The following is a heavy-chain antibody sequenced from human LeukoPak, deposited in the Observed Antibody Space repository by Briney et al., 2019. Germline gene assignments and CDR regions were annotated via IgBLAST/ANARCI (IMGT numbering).Heavy chain of an antibody. D-gene: IGHD5-18*01. J-gene: IGHJ4*02. V-gene: IGHV3-30*03. Sequence: GGSLRLSCAASGFTFSSYGMHWVRQAPGKGLEWVAVISYDGSNKYYADSVKGRFTISRDNAKNSLYLQMVSLRAEDTAVYYCARLRGYSYGYGDYWGQGTLVTVSS. CDR3: ARLRGYSYGYGDY. CDR2: ISYDGSNK. CDR1: GFTFSSYG.